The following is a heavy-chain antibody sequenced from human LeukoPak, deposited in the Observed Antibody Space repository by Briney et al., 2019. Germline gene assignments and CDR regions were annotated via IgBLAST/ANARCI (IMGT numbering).Heavy chain of an antibody. CDR1: GYTFTSYG. CDR2: ISAYIGNT. Sequence: ASVKVSCKASGYTFTSYGISWLRQAPGQALEWMGWISAYIGNTNYGQKLQRSVTMNTDTSTSTDDMELMSLRSDDTAVYYCARDKEPEYCSVGSCLYYYYYYMDVWGKGTTVTVSS. CDR3: ARDKEPEYCSVGSCLYYYYYYMDV. J-gene: IGHJ6*03. V-gene: IGHV1-18*01. D-gene: IGHD2-15*01.